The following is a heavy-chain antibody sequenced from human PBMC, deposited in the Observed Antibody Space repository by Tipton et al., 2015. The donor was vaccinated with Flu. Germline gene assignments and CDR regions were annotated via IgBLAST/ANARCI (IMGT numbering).Heavy chain of an antibody. D-gene: IGHD1-1*01. CDR2: IYHSGST. J-gene: IGHJ6*02. CDR1: GGSISSSNW. Sequence: TLSLTCAVSGGSISSSNWWSWRRQPPGKLLECMGEIYHSGSTYYNPSLNSRVTISVDKSKNQSSLQLTSATAADTAVYYCASHPYWKYSSSYGMDVWGQRATVTVSS. CDR3: ASHPYWKYSSSYGMDV. V-gene: IGHV4-4*02.